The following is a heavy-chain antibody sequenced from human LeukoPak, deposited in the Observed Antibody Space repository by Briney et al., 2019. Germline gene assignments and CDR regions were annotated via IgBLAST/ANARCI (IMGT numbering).Heavy chain of an antibody. J-gene: IGHJ6*02. V-gene: IGHV3-53*01. CDR2: IYSGGST. Sequence: TGGSLRLSCAASGFTVSSNYMSWVRQAPGKGLEWVSVIYSGGSTYYADSVKGRFTISRDNSKNTLYLQMNSLRAEDTAVYYCAKCGSPKVHYYYYGMDVWGQGTTVTVSS. D-gene: IGHD1-26*01. CDR3: AKCGSPKVHYYYYGMDV. CDR1: GFTVSSNY.